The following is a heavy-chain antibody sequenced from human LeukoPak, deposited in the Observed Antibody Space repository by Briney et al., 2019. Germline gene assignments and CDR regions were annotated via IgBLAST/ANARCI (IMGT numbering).Heavy chain of an antibody. CDR2: IRSKAYGGTT. CDR1: GFTFGDYA. J-gene: IGHJ4*02. Sequence: GGSLSLSCTASGFTFGDYAMSWVRQAPGKGLEWVGFIRSKAYGGTTEYAASVKGRFTISRDDSKSIAYLQMNSLKTEDTAVYYCTRGGVDSSGYQSDYWGQGTLVTVSS. CDR3: TRGGVDSSGYQSDY. D-gene: IGHD3-22*01. V-gene: IGHV3-49*04.